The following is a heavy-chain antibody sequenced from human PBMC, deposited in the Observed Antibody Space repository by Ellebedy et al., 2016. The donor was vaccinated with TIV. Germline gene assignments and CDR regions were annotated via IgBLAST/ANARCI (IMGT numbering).Heavy chain of an antibody. V-gene: IGHV3-15*01. CDR2: IKSYADGGTI. CDR3: ATGHSYGRYYMNI. D-gene: IGHD5-18*01. CDR1: GFTFHNAW. J-gene: IGHJ6*03. Sequence: GGSLRLSXEASGFTFHNAWLNWVRQAPGKGLEWVGRIKSYADGGTIDYAAPVNGRFTMSRDDSEQKLYLQMSSLKTEDTAVYYCATGHSYGRYYMNIWGKGTTVTVSS.